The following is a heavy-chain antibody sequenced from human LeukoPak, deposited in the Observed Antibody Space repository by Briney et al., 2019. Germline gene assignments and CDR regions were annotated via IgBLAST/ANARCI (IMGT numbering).Heavy chain of an antibody. Sequence: SETLSLTCTVSGGSISSYYWSWIRQPPGKGLEWIGYIYYSGSTNYNPSLKSRVTISVDTSKNQFSLKLSSVTAADTAVYYCARSGGRNYDYVWGSYRYTSFDYWGQGTLVTVSS. V-gene: IGHV4-59*12. CDR2: IYYSGST. D-gene: IGHD3-16*02. CDR1: GGSISSYY. J-gene: IGHJ4*02. CDR3: ARSGGRNYDYVWGSYRYTSFDY.